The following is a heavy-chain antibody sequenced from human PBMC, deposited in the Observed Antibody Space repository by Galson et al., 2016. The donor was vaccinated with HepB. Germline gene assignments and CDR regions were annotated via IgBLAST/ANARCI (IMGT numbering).Heavy chain of an antibody. CDR1: GGSFSGYY. J-gene: IGHJ4*02. V-gene: IGHV4-34*01. CDR3: ARARIFGVVIRRYYFDY. CDR2: INHSGGS. D-gene: IGHD3-3*01. Sequence: ETLSLTCAVYGGSFSGYYWSWIRQPPGKGLEWIGEINHSGGSNYTPSLKSRVTMSVDTSKNQFSLKLRSVTAADTAVYYCARARIFGVVIRRYYFDYWGQGTLVTVSS.